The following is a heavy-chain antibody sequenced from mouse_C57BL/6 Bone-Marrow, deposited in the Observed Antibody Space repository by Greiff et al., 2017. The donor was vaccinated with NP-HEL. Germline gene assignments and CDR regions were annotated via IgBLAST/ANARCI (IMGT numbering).Heavy chain of an antibody. Sequence: QVQLQQSGAELVRPGTSVKVSCKASGYAFTNYLIEWVKQRPGQGLEWIGVINPGSGGTNYNEKFKGKATLTADKSSSTAYMQLSSLTSEDSAVYFCARGGNDGGFAYWGQGTLVTVSA. J-gene: IGHJ3*01. V-gene: IGHV1-54*01. CDR2: INPGSGGT. CDR3: ARGGNDGGFAY. D-gene: IGHD2-12*01. CDR1: GYAFTNYL.